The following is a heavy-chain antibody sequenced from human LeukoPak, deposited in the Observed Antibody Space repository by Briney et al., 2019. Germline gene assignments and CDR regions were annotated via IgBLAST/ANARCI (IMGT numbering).Heavy chain of an antibody. V-gene: IGHV3-21*01. CDR3: ARGRSLGYCSSTSCRDGAFDI. CDR2: ISSSSSYI. CDR1: GFTFSSYS. D-gene: IGHD2-2*01. Sequence: PGGSLRLSCAASGFTFSSYSMNWVRQAPGKGLEWVSSISSSSSYIYYADSVKGRFTISRDNAKNSLYLQMNSLRAEDTAVYYCARGRSLGYCSSTSCRDGAFDIWGQGTMVTVSS. J-gene: IGHJ3*02.